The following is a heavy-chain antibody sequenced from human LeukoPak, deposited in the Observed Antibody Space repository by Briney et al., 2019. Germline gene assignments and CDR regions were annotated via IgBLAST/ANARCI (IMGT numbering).Heavy chain of an antibody. D-gene: IGHD4-23*01. CDR1: GFTFSSYW. Sequence: GGSLRLSCAASGFTFSSYWMNWVRQAPGKGLVWVSRIASDGSSTTYADSVKGRFSISSDNAKNTLYQQMNSLRVEDTAVYYRARGRPHGNDYWGQGTLVTVSS. CDR2: IASDGSST. CDR3: ARGRPHGNDY. V-gene: IGHV3-74*01. J-gene: IGHJ4*02.